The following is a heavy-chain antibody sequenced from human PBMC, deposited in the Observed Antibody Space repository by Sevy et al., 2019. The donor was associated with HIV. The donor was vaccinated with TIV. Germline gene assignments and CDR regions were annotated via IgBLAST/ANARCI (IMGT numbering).Heavy chain of an antibody. V-gene: IGHV3-23*01. J-gene: IGHJ4*02. Sequence: GGSLRLSCAASGFAFYEYSMSWIRQAPGQGLWWFATLSFGCGKINYADSVKGRFTISRDNSKNSFYLQMDNLRVEDTALYYCAREGCSRPHDYWGQGTRVTVSS. D-gene: IGHD2-8*01. CDR1: GFAFYEYS. CDR2: LSFGCGKI. CDR3: AREGCSRPHDY.